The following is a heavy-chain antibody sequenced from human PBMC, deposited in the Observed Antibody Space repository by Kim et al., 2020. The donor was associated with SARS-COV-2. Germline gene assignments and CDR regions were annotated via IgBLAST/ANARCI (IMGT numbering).Heavy chain of an antibody. J-gene: IGHJ6*02. Sequence: ASVKVSCKASGYIFTNYGVSWVRQAPGQGPEWMGWISGYNGDTKYAQKFQGRVTLTTDKSTTTAHMEVRSLRSDDTAIYYCARDWYGSLGWMGYFGLDVWGQGTTVGVSS. CDR1: GYIFTNYG. V-gene: IGHV1-18*01. CDR3: ARDWYGSLGWMGYFGLDV. D-gene: IGHD6-13*01. CDR2: ISGYNGDT.